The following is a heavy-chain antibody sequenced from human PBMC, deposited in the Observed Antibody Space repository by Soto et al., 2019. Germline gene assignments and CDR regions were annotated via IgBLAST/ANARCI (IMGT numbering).Heavy chain of an antibody. Sequence: PXETRSLPCTVAGGSISGSSSYWGWIRQPPGKGPEWIGSGTTYYNPSLRSRVTISVDTSKNQFSLKLISVTAADTAVYYCTTYGGDTGRFDFWGQVTLVTVSS. D-gene: IGHD4-17*01. V-gene: IGHV4-39*01. CDR2: GTT. CDR1: GGSISGSSSY. J-gene: IGHJ4*02. CDR3: TTYGGDTGRFDF.